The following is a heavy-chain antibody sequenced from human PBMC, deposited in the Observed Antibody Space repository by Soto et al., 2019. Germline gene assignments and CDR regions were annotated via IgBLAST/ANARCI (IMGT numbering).Heavy chain of an antibody. CDR3: ARSIVVVTAADY. CDR1: GYTFTSYA. J-gene: IGHJ4*02. D-gene: IGHD2-21*02. CDR2: INAGNGNT. V-gene: IGHV1-3*01. Sequence: GASVKDSCKASGYTFTSYAMHWVRQAPGQRLEWMGWINAGNGNTKYSQKFQGRVTITRDTSASTAYMELSSLRSEDTAVYYCARSIVVVTAADYWGQGTLVTVSS.